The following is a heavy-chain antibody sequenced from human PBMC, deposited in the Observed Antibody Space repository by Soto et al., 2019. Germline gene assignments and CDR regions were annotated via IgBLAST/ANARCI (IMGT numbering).Heavy chain of an antibody. CDR3: VRDSGAKLSSS. D-gene: IGHD6-13*01. CDR1: GYTLSTYA. Sequence: GASVKVSCKASGYTLSTYAMHWVRQAPGQRPEWMGWINGGNGNTKYSQRFQGRVTITADESARTSYMELRSLKSQDTAVYYCVRDSGAKLSSSWGQGTLVTVSS. CDR2: INGGNGNT. V-gene: IGHV1-3*01. J-gene: IGHJ4*02.